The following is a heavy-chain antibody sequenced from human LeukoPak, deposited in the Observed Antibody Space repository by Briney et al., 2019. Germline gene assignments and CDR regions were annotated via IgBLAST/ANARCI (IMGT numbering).Heavy chain of an antibody. V-gene: IGHV1-24*01. Sequence: ASVKVSCKVSGYTLTELSMHWVRQAPGKGLEWMGRFDPEDGETLYAQKFQGRVTMTADTSTDTAYMELSSLRSEDTAVYYCARRYFYYYYMDVWGKGTTVTVSS. CDR1: GYTLTELS. CDR3: ARRYFYYYYMDV. J-gene: IGHJ6*03. CDR2: FDPEDGET.